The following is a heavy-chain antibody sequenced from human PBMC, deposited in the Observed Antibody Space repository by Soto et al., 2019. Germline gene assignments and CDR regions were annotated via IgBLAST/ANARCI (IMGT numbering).Heavy chain of an antibody. Sequence: PWESLKISCKASGYIFIDYWIGWVRQMPGKGLECMGIVYPRESDTRYSPSLQGRVTISDDRSSGTSCLQSRSLKASDTAPDYRARPRLRGSSTLLTSGGKGTLLPVSS. D-gene: IGHD3-9*01. V-gene: IGHV5-51*01. CDR1: GYIFIDYW. CDR2: VYPRESDT. CDR3: ARPRLRGSSTLLTS. J-gene: IGHJ4*02.